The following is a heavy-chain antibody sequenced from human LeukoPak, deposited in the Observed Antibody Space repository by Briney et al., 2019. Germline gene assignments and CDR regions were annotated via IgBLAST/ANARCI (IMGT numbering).Heavy chain of an antibody. J-gene: IGHJ4*02. CDR3: WRAGFPPSGDY. V-gene: IGHV1-8*01. D-gene: IGHD3-10*01. Sequence: ASVKVSCKASGYTFTSYDINWVRQAPGQGLEWMGWINPNSGNTNYAQKFQGRVTMTRNTSISTASMELSSLRPEAPAVYYCWRAGFPPSGDYWGQGTLVTVSS. CDR1: GYTFTSYD. CDR2: INPNSGNT.